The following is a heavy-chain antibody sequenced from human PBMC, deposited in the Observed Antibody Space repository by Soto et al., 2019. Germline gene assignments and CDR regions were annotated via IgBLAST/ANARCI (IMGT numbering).Heavy chain of an antibody. Sequence: QVQLVQSGAEVKKPGASVKVSCKASGYTFTSYDINWVRQATGQGLEWMGWMNPNSGNTGYAQKFQGRVTMTRNTSISTAYMELSSLRSEDTAVYYCARGRSEWLRLRDGFDIWGQGTMVTVSS. D-gene: IGHD5-12*01. CDR1: GYTFTSYD. J-gene: IGHJ3*02. CDR3: ARGRSEWLRLRDGFDI. CDR2: MNPNSGNT. V-gene: IGHV1-8*01.